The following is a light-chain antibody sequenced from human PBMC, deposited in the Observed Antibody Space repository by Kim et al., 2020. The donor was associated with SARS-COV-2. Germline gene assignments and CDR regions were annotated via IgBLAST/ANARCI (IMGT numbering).Light chain of an antibody. CDR2: QDS. CDR1: KLGDKY. Sequence: SYELTQPPSVSVSPGQTASITCSGDKLGDKYACWYQQKPGQSPVLVIYQDSKRPSGIPERFSGSTSGNTATLTISGTQAMGEADYYCQAWDSSTVLFGGG. V-gene: IGLV3-1*01. J-gene: IGLJ2*01. CDR3: QAWDSSTVL.